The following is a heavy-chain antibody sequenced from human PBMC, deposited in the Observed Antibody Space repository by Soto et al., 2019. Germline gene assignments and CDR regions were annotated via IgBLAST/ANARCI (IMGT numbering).Heavy chain of an antibody. V-gene: IGHV3-64*01. J-gene: IGHJ4*02. CDR3: AREGGGYFFDY. CDR1: GFTFSSYA. D-gene: IGHD3-16*01. CDR2: ISSNGGST. Sequence: GGSLRLSCAASGFTFSSYAMHWVRQAPGKGLEYVSAISSNGGSTYYANSVKGRFTISRDNSKNTLYLQMGSLRAEDMAVYYCAREGGGYFFDYWGQGTLVTVSS.